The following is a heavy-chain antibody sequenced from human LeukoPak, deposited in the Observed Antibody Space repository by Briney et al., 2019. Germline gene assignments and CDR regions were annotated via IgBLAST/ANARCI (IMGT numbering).Heavy chain of an antibody. CDR1: GFTFSSYG. Sequence: GGSLRLSCAASGFTFSSYGMHWVRQAPGEGLEWVAFIRYDGSNKYYADSVKGRFTISRDNSKNTLYLQMNSLRAEDTAVYYCAKDRGIEMATITGFDYWGQGTLVTVSS. V-gene: IGHV3-30*02. D-gene: IGHD5-24*01. J-gene: IGHJ4*02. CDR2: IRYDGSNK. CDR3: AKDRGIEMATITGFDY.